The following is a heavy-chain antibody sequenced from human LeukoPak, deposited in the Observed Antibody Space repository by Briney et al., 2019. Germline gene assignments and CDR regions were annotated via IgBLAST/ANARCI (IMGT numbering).Heavy chain of an antibody. V-gene: IGHV3-48*01. CDR1: AFTFTSYS. CDR2: ISSSSRTI. CDR3: AKLYLGVVTLGDY. D-gene: IGHD2-8*01. Sequence: GRSLTLSCAASAFTFTSYSMNCVRQAPRKGREWVSYISSSSRTIMYASSMTGRSSLPRENAEKSLCMQMARLRAEYTAVSYCAKLYLGVVTLGDYWGERPLVTVSS. J-gene: IGHJ4*02.